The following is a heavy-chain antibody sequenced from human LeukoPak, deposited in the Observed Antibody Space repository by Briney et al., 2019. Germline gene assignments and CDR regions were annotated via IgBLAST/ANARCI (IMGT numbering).Heavy chain of an antibody. V-gene: IGHV4-59*08. CDR3: ARLCQRIGAHSISDY. Sequence: SETLSLTCTASGVSLSGFYWSWVRQPPGKGLECIGYIHYSGSTNYVPSLKSRARISLDTSKNQFSLSLNSVTAADTAVYYCARLCQRIGAHSISDYWGLGTLVTVSS. CDR1: GVSLSGFY. D-gene: IGHD3-16*01. J-gene: IGHJ4*02. CDR2: IHYSGST.